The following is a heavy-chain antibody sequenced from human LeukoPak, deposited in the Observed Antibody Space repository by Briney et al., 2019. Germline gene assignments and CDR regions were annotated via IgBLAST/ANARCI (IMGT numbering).Heavy chain of an antibody. CDR2: IYYSGST. V-gene: IGHV4-30-4*01. CDR3: ARDRVDTAMIYFDY. D-gene: IGHD5-18*01. CDR1: GGSISSGDYY. J-gene: IGHJ4*02. Sequence: PSETLSLTCTVSGGSISSGDYYWSWIRQPPGKGLEWIGYIYYSGSTYYNPSLKSRVTISVDTSKNQFSLKLSSVTAADTAVYYCARDRVDTAMIYFDYWGQGALVTVSS.